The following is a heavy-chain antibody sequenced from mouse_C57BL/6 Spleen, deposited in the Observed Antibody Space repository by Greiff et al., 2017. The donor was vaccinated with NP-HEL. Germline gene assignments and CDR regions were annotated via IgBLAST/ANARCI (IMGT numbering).Heavy chain of an antibody. J-gene: IGHJ2*01. V-gene: IGHV1-69*01. CDR2: IDPSDSYT. CDR3: ARSDYYGTFFDY. D-gene: IGHD1-1*01. Sequence: VQLQQSGAELVMPGASVKLSCKASGYTFTSYWMHWVKQRPGQGLEWIGEIDPSDSYTNYNQKFKGKSTLTVDKSSSTAYMQLSSLTSEDSAVYYCARSDYYGTFFDYWGQGTTLTVSS. CDR1: GYTFTSYW.